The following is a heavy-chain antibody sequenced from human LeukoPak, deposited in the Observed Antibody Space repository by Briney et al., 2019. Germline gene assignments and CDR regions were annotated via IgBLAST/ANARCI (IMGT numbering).Heavy chain of an antibody. CDR3: AKDFSIAARGSFDY. V-gene: IGHV3-9*01. D-gene: IGHD6-6*01. Sequence: GGSLRLSCAASGFTFDDYAMHWVRQAPGKGLEWVSGISWNSGSIGYADSVKGRFTISRDNAKNSLYLQMNSLRAEDTALYYCAKDFSIAARGSFDYWGQGTLASVSS. J-gene: IGHJ4*02. CDR2: ISWNSGSI. CDR1: GFTFDDYA.